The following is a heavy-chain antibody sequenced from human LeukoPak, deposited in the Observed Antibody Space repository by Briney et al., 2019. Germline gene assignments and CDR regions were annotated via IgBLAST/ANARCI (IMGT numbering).Heavy chain of an antibody. V-gene: IGHV1-46*01. J-gene: IGHJ3*02. D-gene: IGHD1-26*01. CDR3: ARPSGSYGGAFDI. CDR1: GDTFTNYY. CDR2: INPSGGSP. Sequence: APVKVSCKASGDTFTNYYMHWVRQAPGQGLEWMGIINPSGGSPSYAQKFQGRVTMSRDTSTSTIYMELSSLRSDDTAVYYCARPSGSYGGAFDIWGQGTMVSVSS.